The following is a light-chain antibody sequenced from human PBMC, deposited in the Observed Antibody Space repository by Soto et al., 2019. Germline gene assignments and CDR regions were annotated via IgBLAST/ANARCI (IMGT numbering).Light chain of an antibody. Sequence: QSVLTKPAYVSGSPGQSITISCTGTSRHDGSYNYVSWYQQHPGKAPKLMIYEVSDLPSGISSRFSGSKSGNTASLTISGLQTEDEADYYCSSYTSSSTRFGTGTKVTVL. J-gene: IGLJ1*01. V-gene: IGLV2-14*01. CDR3: SSYTSSSTR. CDR2: EVS. CDR1: SRHDGSYNY.